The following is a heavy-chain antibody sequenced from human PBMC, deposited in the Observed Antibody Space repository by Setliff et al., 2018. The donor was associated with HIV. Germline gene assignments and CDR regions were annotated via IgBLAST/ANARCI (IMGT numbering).Heavy chain of an antibody. CDR1: GGTFSTFA. Sequence: SVKVSCKASGGTFSTFAISWVRQAPGQGLEWMGGIILRYGAANYAQKFQGRVTITADESTSTAYMEVSSLRAEDTAVYYCAKHFLLWSNAFHIWGQGTMVTVSS. CDR2: IILRYGAA. J-gene: IGHJ3*02. CDR3: AKHFLLWSNAFHI. D-gene: IGHD2-21*01. V-gene: IGHV1-69*13.